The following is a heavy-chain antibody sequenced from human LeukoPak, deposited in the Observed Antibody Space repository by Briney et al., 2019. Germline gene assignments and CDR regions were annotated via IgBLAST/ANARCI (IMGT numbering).Heavy chain of an antibody. J-gene: IGHJ4*02. CDR2: ISSSSSYI. Sequence: GGSLRLSCAASGFTFSSYSMNWARQAPGKGLEWVSSISSSSSYIYYADSVKGRFTISRDNAKNSLYLQMNSLRAEDTAVYYCARSAAGVYFDYWGQGTLVTVSS. D-gene: IGHD6-13*01. V-gene: IGHV3-21*01. CDR3: ARSAAGVYFDY. CDR1: GFTFSSYS.